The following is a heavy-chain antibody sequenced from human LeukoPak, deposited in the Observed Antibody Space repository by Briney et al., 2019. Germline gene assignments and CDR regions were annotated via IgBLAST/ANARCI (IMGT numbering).Heavy chain of an antibody. CDR3: ARCIAARNPNPHFDY. V-gene: IGHV4-38-2*02. CDR2: IYHSGST. D-gene: IGHD6-13*01. Sequence: SETLSLTCTVSGYSISSGYYWGWIRQPPGKGLQWIGSIYHSGSTYYNPSLKSRVTISVDTSKNQFSLKLSSVTAADTAVYYCARCIAARNPNPHFDYWGQGTLVTVSS. CDR1: GYSISSGYY. J-gene: IGHJ4*02.